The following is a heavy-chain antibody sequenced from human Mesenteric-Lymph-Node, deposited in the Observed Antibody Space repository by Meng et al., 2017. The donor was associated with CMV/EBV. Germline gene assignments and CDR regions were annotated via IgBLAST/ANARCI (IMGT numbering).Heavy chain of an antibody. J-gene: IGHJ4*02. D-gene: IGHD3-10*01. Sequence: SCKASGYNFNNYAMNWVRQAPGQGLEWMGWINNNTGNPTYAQGFTGRFVFSLDTSVSAAYLQISSLKAEDTAVYYCAREGVRGVIRYWGQGTLVTVSS. CDR2: INNNTGNP. CDR1: GYNFNNYA. CDR3: AREGVRGVIRY. V-gene: IGHV7-4-1*02.